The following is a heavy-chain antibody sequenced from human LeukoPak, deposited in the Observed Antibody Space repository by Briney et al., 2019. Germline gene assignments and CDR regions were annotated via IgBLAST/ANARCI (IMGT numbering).Heavy chain of an antibody. CDR2: ISFTSTTV. D-gene: IGHD3-16*01. J-gene: IGHJ5*02. CDR1: EFTVSSYG. CDR3: ARDAAFGLPNFPYYDYVWGSGNWFDP. V-gene: IGHV3-48*02. Sequence: GGSLRLSCAASEFTVSSYGMTWVRQASGKGLEWISYISFTSTTVYYADSVKGRFTVSRDDAKNSLYLQMNSLRDEDTAMFYCARDAAFGLPNFPYYDYVWGSGNWFDPWGQGTLVTVSS.